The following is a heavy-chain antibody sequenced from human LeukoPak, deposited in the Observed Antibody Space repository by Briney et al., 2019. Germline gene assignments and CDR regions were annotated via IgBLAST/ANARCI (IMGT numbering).Heavy chain of an antibody. Sequence: PGGSLRLSCVASRFTVSNNHMNWVRQAPGKGLEWVSVIYNGDNTYYADSVQGRFTISKDNSKNTLYLQMNSLRPEDTAVYFCARASRWLALDNWGQGTLVTVSS. CDR2: IYNGDNT. D-gene: IGHD6-19*01. CDR1: RFTVSNNH. CDR3: ARASRWLALDN. J-gene: IGHJ4*02. V-gene: IGHV3-66*01.